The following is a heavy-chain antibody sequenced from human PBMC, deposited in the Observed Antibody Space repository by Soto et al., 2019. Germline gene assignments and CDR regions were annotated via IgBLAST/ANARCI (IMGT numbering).Heavy chain of an antibody. D-gene: IGHD2-15*01. CDR1: GYTFTSYY. CDR3: ARVEGYCSGGSCGPTYYFDY. Sequence: ASVKVSCKASGYTFTSYYMHWVRQAPGQGLEWMGIINPSGGSTSYAQKFQGRVTMTRDTSTSTVYMELSSLRSEDTAVYYCARVEGYCSGGSCGPTYYFDYWGQGTPVTVSS. V-gene: IGHV1-46*01. J-gene: IGHJ4*02. CDR2: INPSGGST.